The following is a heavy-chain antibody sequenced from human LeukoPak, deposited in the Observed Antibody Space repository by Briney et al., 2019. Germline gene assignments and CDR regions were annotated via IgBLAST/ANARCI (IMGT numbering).Heavy chain of an antibody. D-gene: IGHD3-10*01. J-gene: IGHJ6*02. CDR1: GASISGFY. CDR2: LYTSGST. V-gene: IGHV4-4*07. CDR3: ARETYYYASGSYSDYYAMDV. Sequence: SSETLSLTCTVSGASISGFYWSWIRQPAGKGLEWIGRLYTSGSTNYNPSLKSRVTMSVDTSKSQFSLKLDSVTAADTAAYYCARETYYYASGSYSDYYAMDVWGQGTTVTVSS.